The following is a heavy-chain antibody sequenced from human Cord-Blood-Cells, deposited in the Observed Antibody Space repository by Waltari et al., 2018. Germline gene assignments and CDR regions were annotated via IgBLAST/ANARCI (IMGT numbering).Heavy chain of an antibody. V-gene: IGHV4-34*01. CDR2: INHSGST. CDR1: GGSFSGYY. D-gene: IGHD3-10*01. Sequence: QVQLQQWGAGLLKPSETLSLTCAVYGGSFSGYYWSWIRQPPGKGLEWSGEINHSGSTNYNPSLKVRVTISVDTSKNQFSLKLSSVTAADTAVYYCAPHYYGSGSYYKGWFDPWGQGTLVTVSS. J-gene: IGHJ5*02. CDR3: APHYYGSGSYYKGWFDP.